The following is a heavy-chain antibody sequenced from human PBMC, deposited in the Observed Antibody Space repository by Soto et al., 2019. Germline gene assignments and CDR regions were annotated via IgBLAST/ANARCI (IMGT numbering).Heavy chain of an antibody. D-gene: IGHD6-19*01. CDR3: ARDRQQWLEPAGGALSF. Sequence: VQLLESGGGLAQPGGSLRLSCAASGFTLSSYVMHWVRQAPGKGLEWVARISYAGNDNYYADSVKGRFTISRDNSKKTLYLQMTSLRADDTAVYYCARDRQQWLEPAGGALSFWGQGTMVIVSS. CDR1: GFTLSSYV. J-gene: IGHJ3*01. CDR2: ISYAGNDN. V-gene: IGHV3-30-3*01.